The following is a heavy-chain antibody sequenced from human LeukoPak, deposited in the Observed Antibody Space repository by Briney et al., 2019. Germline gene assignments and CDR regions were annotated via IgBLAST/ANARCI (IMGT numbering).Heavy chain of an antibody. CDR3: ARGTFVYYDILTDFDY. V-gene: IGHV7-4-1*02. Sequence: GASVKVSCKASGYTFTSYDINWVRQAPGQGLEWMGWINTNTGNPTYAQGFTGRFVFSLDTSVSTAYLQISSLKAEDTAVYYCARGTFVYYDILTDFDYWGQGTLVTVSS. J-gene: IGHJ4*02. D-gene: IGHD3-9*01. CDR2: INTNTGNP. CDR1: GYTFTSYD.